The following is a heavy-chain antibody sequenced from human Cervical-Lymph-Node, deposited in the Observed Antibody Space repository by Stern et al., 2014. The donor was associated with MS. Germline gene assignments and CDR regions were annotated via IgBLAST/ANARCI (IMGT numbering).Heavy chain of an antibody. CDR3: ARDAETRYYDSSGYSYFDS. Sequence: VQLVESGAEVRKPGASVKVSCKTSGYTLTKFGTGWVRQAPGQGLEWVGWISAFNGKTTYGQKFQGRVPMTTDTSTNTVYMELRSLRSDDTAVYYCARDAETRYYDSSGYSYFDSWGQGTLITVSS. J-gene: IGHJ4*02. V-gene: IGHV1-18*01. D-gene: IGHD3-22*01. CDR2: ISAFNGKT. CDR1: GYTLTKFG.